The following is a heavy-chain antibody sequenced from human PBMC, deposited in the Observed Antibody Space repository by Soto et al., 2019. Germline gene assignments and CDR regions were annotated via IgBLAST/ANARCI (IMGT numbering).Heavy chain of an antibody. D-gene: IGHD3-10*01. Sequence: SVKVSCKASGGTFSSYAISWVRQAPGQGLEWMGGIIPIFGTANYAQKFQGRVTITADESTSTAYMELSSLRSEDTAVYYCARDSNYYGSGRQASWFDPWGQGTLVTVSS. V-gene: IGHV1-69*13. J-gene: IGHJ5*02. CDR1: GGTFSSYA. CDR3: ARDSNYYGSGRQASWFDP. CDR2: IIPIFGTA.